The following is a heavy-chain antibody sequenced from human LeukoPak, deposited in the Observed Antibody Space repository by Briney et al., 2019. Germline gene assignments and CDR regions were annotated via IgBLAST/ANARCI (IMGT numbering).Heavy chain of an antibody. J-gene: IGHJ4*02. D-gene: IGHD6-13*01. CDR3: ARGGRIAAAGTKSFDY. V-gene: IGHV4-4*02. CDR1: GGXISSSNW. Sequence: PSETLSLTCAVSGGXISSSNWWSWVRQPPGKGMEWIGEIYHSGSTNYNPSLKSRVTISVDKSKNQFSLKLSSVTAADTAVYYCARGGRIAAAGTKSFDYWGQGTLVTVSS. CDR2: IYHSGST.